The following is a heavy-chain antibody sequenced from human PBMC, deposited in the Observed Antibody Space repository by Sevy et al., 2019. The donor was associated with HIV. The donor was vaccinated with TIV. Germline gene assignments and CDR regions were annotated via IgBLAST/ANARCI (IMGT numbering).Heavy chain of an antibody. Sequence: AGSLRLSCAASGFTFSNAWMSWVRQAPGKALEWVGRIESKTDGGTTDYAAPVKGRFTISRDDSKNTLYLQMNSLKTEDTAVYYCATYPGRIAVAGGDAGQSYYCYYMDVWGKGTTVTVSS. CDR1: GFTFSNAW. J-gene: IGHJ6*03. D-gene: IGHD6-19*01. CDR3: ATYPGRIAVAGGDAGQSYYCYYMDV. CDR2: IESKTDGGTT. V-gene: IGHV3-15*04.